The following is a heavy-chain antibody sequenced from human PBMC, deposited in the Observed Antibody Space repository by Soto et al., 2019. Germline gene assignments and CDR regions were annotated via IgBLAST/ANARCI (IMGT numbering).Heavy chain of an antibody. J-gene: IGHJ4*02. CDR1: SGSISSSNW. Sequence: QVQLQESGPGLVKPSGTLSLTCAVSSGSISSSNWWSWVRQPPGKGLEWIGEIYHSGSTNYNPSLKSRVTISVDKSKNQFSLKLSSVTAADTAVYYCARVYYYGSGSQPQEYYFDYWGQGTLVTVSS. V-gene: IGHV4-4*02. CDR2: IYHSGST. CDR3: ARVYYYGSGSQPQEYYFDY. D-gene: IGHD3-10*01.